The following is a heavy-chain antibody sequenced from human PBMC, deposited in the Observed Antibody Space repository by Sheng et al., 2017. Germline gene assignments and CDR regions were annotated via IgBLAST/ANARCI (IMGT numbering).Heavy chain of an antibody. CDR3: ARDRGTMVRGFSGIYYMDV. V-gene: IGHV1-69*04. D-gene: IGHD3-10*01. CDR1: GGTFSSYA. Sequence: QVQLVQSGAEVKKPGSSVKVSCKASGGTFSSYAISWVRQAPGQGLEWMGGIIPILGIANYAQKFQGRVTITADKSTSTAYMELSSLRSEDTAVYYCARDRGTMVRGFSGIYYMDVWGKGTTVTVSS. J-gene: IGHJ6*03. CDR2: IIPILGIA.